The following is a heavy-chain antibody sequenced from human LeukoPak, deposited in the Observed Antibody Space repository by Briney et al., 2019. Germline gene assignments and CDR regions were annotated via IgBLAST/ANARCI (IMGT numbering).Heavy chain of an antibody. Sequence: GVSLRLSCAASGFTFTSYWMHWVRQAPGKGLVWVSRVNSDGSSTNYADSVKGRFTISRDNAKNTLYLQMNSLRVEDTAVYYCAGRGYCSSTNCLLEYWGQGTLVTVSS. V-gene: IGHV3-74*01. CDR3: AGRGYCSSTNCLLEY. J-gene: IGHJ4*02. D-gene: IGHD2-2*01. CDR2: VNSDGSST. CDR1: GFTFTSYW.